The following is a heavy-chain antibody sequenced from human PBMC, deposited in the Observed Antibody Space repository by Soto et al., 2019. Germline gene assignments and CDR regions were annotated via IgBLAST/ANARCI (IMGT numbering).Heavy chain of an antibody. D-gene: IGHD3-22*01. J-gene: IGHJ4*02. CDR1: GGSFSGYY. Sequence: SDTLSLTCAVYGGSFSGYYWTWIRQPPGTGLEWIGEINYSGSTNYNPSLKSRVTISVDTSKNQFSLRLSSVTAADTAVYYCAREDSSGYYQFDYWGQGTLVTSPQ. V-gene: IGHV4-34*01. CDR2: INYSGST. CDR3: AREDSSGYYQFDY.